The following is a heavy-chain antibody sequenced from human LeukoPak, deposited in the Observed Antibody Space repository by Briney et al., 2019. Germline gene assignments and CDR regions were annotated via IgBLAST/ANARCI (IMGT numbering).Heavy chain of an antibody. D-gene: IGHD3-3*01. CDR3: ARGQDFWSGYYGY. CDR2: ISVYNGKT. CDR1: GYTFSSYG. V-gene: IGHV1-18*01. J-gene: IGHJ4*02. Sequence: ASVKVSCKASGYTFSSYGIAWLRQAPGQGLEWMGWISVYNGKTMYGQKFQGRVTLTTDTSTSTAYMELRSLRSDDTAVYYCARGQDFWSGYYGYWGQGTLATVSS.